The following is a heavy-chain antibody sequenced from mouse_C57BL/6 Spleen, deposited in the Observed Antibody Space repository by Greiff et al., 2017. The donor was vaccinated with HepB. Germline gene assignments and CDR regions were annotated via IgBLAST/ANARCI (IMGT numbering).Heavy chain of an antibody. V-gene: IGHV1-50*01. CDR3: AHQPAQVYFDY. CDR1: GYTFTSYW. CDR2: IDPSDGYT. D-gene: IGHD3-2*02. Sequence: QVQLQQPGAELVKPGASVKLSCKASGYTFTSYWMQWVKQRPGQGLEWIGEIDPSDGYTNYNQKFKGKATLTVDTSSSTAYMQLSSLTSEDSAVYYCAHQPAQVYFDYWGQGTTLTVSS. J-gene: IGHJ2*01.